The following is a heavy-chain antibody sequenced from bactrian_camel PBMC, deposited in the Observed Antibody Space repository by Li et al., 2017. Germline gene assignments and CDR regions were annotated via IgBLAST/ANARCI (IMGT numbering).Heavy chain of an antibody. CDR3: VYRDWVPKC. V-gene: IGHV3S53*01. J-gene: IGHJ4*01. D-gene: IGHD1*01. CDR2: IDRKGDT. Sequence: HVQLVESGGGTVQPGGPLKLSCAASGYTVNNKCLAWFRQAPGKEREAVVEIDRKGDTTYAGAVKGRFTVSKDTAANTLYLQMTSLKTEDTAIYYCVYRDWVPKCWGQGTQVTVS. CDR1: GYTVNNKC.